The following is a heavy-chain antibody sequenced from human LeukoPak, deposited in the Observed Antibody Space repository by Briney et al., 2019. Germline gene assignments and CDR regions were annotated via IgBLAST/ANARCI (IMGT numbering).Heavy chain of an antibody. CDR2: IIPIFGTA. V-gene: IGHV1-69*06. D-gene: IGHD4-17*01. CDR1: GGTFSSYA. Sequence: SVKVSCKASGGTFSSYAISWVRQAPGQGLEWMGGIIPIFGTANYAHKFPGRVTLTADKSTSTAYMELSSLGSEDTAVYYCARGGCPYGDYVDAFDIWGQGTMVTVSS. J-gene: IGHJ3*02. CDR3: ARGGCPYGDYVDAFDI.